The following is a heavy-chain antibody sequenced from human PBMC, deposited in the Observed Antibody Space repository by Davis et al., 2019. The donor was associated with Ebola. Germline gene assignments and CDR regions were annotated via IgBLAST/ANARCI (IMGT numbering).Heavy chain of an antibody. D-gene: IGHD3-22*01. CDR3: ATITTPHYYYYGMDV. Sequence: SETLSLTCAVSGGSISSSNWWSWVRQPPGKGLEWIGEIYHSGSTNYNPSLKSRVTISVDKSKNQFSLKLSSVTAADTAVYYCATITTPHYYYYGMDVWGQGTTVTVSS. CDR2: IYHSGST. J-gene: IGHJ6*02. CDR1: GGSISSSNW. V-gene: IGHV4-4*02.